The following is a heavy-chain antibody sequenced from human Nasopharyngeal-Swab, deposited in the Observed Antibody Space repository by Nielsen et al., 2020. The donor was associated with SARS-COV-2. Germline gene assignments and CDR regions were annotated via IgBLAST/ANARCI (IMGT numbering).Heavy chain of an antibody. Sequence: GGSLRLSCAASGFTFSSYWMSWVRQAPGRGLEWVANIKQDGSEKYYVGSVKGRFTISRDNAKNSLYLQMNSLRAEDTAVYYCARASGSSWDFDYWGQGTLVTVSS. V-gene: IGHV3-7*03. CDR2: IKQDGSEK. D-gene: IGHD6-13*01. CDR1: GFTFSSYW. CDR3: ARASGSSWDFDY. J-gene: IGHJ4*02.